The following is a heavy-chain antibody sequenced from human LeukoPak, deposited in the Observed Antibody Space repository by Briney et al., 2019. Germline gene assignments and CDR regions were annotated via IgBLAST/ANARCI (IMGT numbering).Heavy chain of an antibody. D-gene: IGHD5-12*01. CDR2: INPTSGGT. CDR3: AREPGDGGYDNFDY. Sequence: ASLKVSCKPSVYTFTSYYMHWVRQAPGQGLEWLSRINPTSGGTTYAQKFQGRVTMTRDTSNSTAYMELSRLRSDDTAVYYCAREPGDGGYDNFDYWGQGTLVTVSS. J-gene: IGHJ4*02. V-gene: IGHV1-2*06. CDR1: VYTFTSYY.